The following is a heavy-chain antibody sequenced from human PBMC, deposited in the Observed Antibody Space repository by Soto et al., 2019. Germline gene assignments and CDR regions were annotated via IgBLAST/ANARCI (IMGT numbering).Heavy chain of an antibody. CDR1: GGSISSSNW. CDR3: ARDSQWELTSAFDI. V-gene: IGHV4-4*02. Sequence: QVQLQESGPGLVKPSGTLSLTCAVSGGSISSSNWWSWVRQPPGKGLEWIGEIYHSGSTNYNPSLKSRVTIAVYKSNNQLALKLSSVTAADTAVDYGARDSQWELTSAFDIWGQGTMVTVSS. D-gene: IGHD1-26*01. J-gene: IGHJ3*02. CDR2: IYHSGST.